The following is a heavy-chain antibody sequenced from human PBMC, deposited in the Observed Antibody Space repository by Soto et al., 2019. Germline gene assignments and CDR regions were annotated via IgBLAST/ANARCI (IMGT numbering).Heavy chain of an antibody. D-gene: IGHD3-3*01. V-gene: IGHV3-33*01. CDR2: IWYDGSNK. CDR3: ARRGYDFSRYYYYYMDV. Sequence: GGSLRLSCAASGFTFSSYGMHWVRQAPGKGLEWVAVIWYDGSNKYYADSVKGRFTISRDNSKNTLYLQMNSLRAEDTAVYYCARRGYDFSRYYYYYMDVWGKGTTVTVSS. CDR1: GFTFSSYG. J-gene: IGHJ6*03.